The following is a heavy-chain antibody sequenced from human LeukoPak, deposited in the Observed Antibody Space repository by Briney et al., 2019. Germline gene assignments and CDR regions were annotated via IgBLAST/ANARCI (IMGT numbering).Heavy chain of an antibody. V-gene: IGHV3-30*04. CDR1: GFTFSSYA. J-gene: IGHJ4*02. D-gene: IGHD6-19*01. CDR3: AKDGRSYSSGWPPFDY. Sequence: PGGSLRLSCAASGFTFSSYAMHWVRQAPGKGLEWVAVISYDGSNKYYADSVKGRFTISRDNSKNTLYLQMNSLRAEDTAVYHCAKDGRSYSSGWPPFDYWGQGALVTVSS. CDR2: ISYDGSNK.